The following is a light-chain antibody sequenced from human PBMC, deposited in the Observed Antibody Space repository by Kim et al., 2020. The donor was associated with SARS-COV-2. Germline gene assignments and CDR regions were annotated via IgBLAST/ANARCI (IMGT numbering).Light chain of an antibody. J-gene: IGLJ2*01. CDR2: DND. Sequence: QSVLTQPPSVSAAPGQKVTISCSGSSSNIGNNYVSWYQQLPGTAPKVLIYDNDKRPSGIPDRFSGFKSGTSATLGITGLQTGDEADYYCGTWDSSLSAGVFGGGTQLTVL. V-gene: IGLV1-51*01. CDR1: SSNIGNNY. CDR3: GTWDSSLSAGV.